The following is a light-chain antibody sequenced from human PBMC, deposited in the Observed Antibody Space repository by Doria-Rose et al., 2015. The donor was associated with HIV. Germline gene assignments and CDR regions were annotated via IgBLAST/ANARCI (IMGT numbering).Light chain of an antibody. Sequence: EIVLTQSPGTLSLSPGERATLSCRASQSFSSTYLAWYQQKPGQAPSLLIYDGSTRATGIPDRCSASGSGTDVTLTINRLEPEDFALYYRHQYGTSWTFGQGTKVEI. J-gene: IGKJ1*01. CDR2: DGS. V-gene: IGKV3-20*01. CDR3: HQYGTSWT. CDR1: QSFSSTY.